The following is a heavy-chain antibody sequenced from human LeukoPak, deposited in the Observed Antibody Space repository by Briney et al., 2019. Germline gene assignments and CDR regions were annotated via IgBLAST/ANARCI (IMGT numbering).Heavy chain of an antibody. D-gene: IGHD1-26*01. CDR3: ARGWLYSGSYPTFDY. J-gene: IGHJ4*02. V-gene: IGHV1-2*02. Sequence: ASVKVSCKASGYTFTGYYIHWVRQAPGQGLEWMGWINPNSGGTNYAQKLQGRVTMTTDTSTSTAYMELRSLRSDDTAVYYCARGWLYSGSYPTFDYWGQGTLVTVSS. CDR1: GYTFTGYY. CDR2: INPNSGGT.